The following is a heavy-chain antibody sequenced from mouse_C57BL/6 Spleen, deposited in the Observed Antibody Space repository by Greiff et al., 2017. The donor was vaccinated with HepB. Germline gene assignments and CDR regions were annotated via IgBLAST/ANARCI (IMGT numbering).Heavy chain of an antibody. CDR2: IWRGGST. J-gene: IGHJ4*01. Sequence: VQGVESGPGLVQPSQSLSITCTVSGFSLTSYGVHWVRQSPGKGLEWLGVIWRGGSTDYNAAFMSRLSITKDNSKSQVFFKMNSLQADDTAIYYCAKNYYGSSPYAMDYWGQGTSVTVSS. V-gene: IGHV2-5*01. CDR1: GFSLTSYG. CDR3: AKNYYGSSPYAMDY. D-gene: IGHD1-1*01.